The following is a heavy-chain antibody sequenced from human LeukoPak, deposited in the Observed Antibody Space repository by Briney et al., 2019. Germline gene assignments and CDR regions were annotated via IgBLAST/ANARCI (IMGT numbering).Heavy chain of an antibody. V-gene: IGHV4-61*08. CDR2: IYYSGST. J-gene: IGHJ6*03. CDR1: GGSINNGGYY. D-gene: IGHD5-18*01. Sequence: SETLSLTCTVSGGSINNGGYYWRWIRQPPGKGLEWIGYIYYSGSTNYNPSLKSRVTISVDTSKNQFSLKLSSVTAADTAVYYCGGAMVIGTHYYYYMDVWGKGTTVTVSS. CDR3: GGAMVIGTHYYYYMDV.